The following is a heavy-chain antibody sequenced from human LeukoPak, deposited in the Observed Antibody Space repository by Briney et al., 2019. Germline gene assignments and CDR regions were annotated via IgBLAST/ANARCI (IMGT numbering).Heavy chain of an antibody. D-gene: IGHD3-22*01. Sequence: SETLSLTCTVSGGSISSYYWSWIRQPPGKGLEWIGYIYYSGSTNYNPSLKSRVTISVDTSKNQFSLKLSSVTAADTAVYYCARGDYDSRGYYYWGQGTLVTVSS. J-gene: IGHJ4*02. CDR3: ARGDYDSRGYYY. V-gene: IGHV4-59*01. CDR1: GGSISSYY. CDR2: IYYSGST.